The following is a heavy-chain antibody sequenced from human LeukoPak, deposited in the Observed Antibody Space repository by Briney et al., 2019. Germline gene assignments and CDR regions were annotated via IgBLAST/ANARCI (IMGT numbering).Heavy chain of an antibody. CDR2: ISSSSSYI. J-gene: IGHJ6*02. Sequence: GGSLRLSCAAPGFTFSSYSMNWVRQAPGKGLEWVSSISSSSSYIYYADSVKGRFTISRDNAKNSLYLQMNSLRAEDTAVYYCARVRLLAARPGGMDVWGQGTTVTVSS. D-gene: IGHD6-6*01. CDR1: GFTFSSYS. CDR3: ARVRLLAARPGGMDV. V-gene: IGHV3-21*01.